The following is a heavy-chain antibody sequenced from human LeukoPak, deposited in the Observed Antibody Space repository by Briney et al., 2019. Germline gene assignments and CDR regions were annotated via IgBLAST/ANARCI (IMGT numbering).Heavy chain of an antibody. J-gene: IGHJ3*02. CDR1: GFTLSSYA. D-gene: IGHD1-26*01. CDR2: ISGSGGST. V-gene: IGHV3-23*01. Sequence: GGSLRLSCAASGFTLSSYAMSWVRQAPGKGLEWVSVISGSGGSTYYADSVKGRFTISRDNAKNSLYLQMNSLRAEDTALYYCAKDDDSGSYWSIAFDIWGQGTMVTVSS. CDR3: AKDDDSGSYWSIAFDI.